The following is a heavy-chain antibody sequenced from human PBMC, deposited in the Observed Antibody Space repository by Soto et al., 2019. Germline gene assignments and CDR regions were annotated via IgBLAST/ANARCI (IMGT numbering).Heavy chain of an antibody. J-gene: IGHJ4*02. CDR2: INHSGST. CDR1: GGSFSGYY. D-gene: IGHD3-22*01. Sequence: SETLSLTCAVYGGSFSGYYWSWIRQPPGKGLEWIGEINHSGSTNYNPSLKSRVTISVDTSKNQFSLKLSSVTAADTAVYYCARGYDYYDSSGYYSMVYYFDYWGQGTLVTVS. CDR3: ARGYDYYDSSGYYSMVYYFDY. V-gene: IGHV4-34*01.